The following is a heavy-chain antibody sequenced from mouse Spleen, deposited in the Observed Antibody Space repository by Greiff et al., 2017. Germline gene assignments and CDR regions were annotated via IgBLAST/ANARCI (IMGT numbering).Heavy chain of an antibody. V-gene: IGHV2-5-1*01. CDR2: IWRGGST. CDR1: GFSLTSYG. J-gene: IGHJ1*01. D-gene: IGHD3-3*01. CDR3: AKIGTSGYFDV. Sequence: VQLVESGPSLVQPSQSLSITCTVSGFSLTSYGVHWVRQSPGKGLEWLGVIWRGGSTDYNAAFMSRLSITKDNSKSQVFFKMNSLQADDTAIYYCAKIGTSGYFDVWGAGTTVTVSS.